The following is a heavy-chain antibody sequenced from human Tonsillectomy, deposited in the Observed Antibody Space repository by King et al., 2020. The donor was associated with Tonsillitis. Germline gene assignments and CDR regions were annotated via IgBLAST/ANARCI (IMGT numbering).Heavy chain of an antibody. V-gene: IGHV4-59*01. D-gene: IGHD2-15*01. CDR2: IYYSGST. CDR1: GGSISSYY. Sequence: QLQESGPGLVKPSETLSLTCAVSGGSISSYYWSWIRQPPGKGLEWIGYIYYSGSTNYNPSLESRVTISVDTSKNHFSLKLRSVTAADTAVYYCARTTYCSGGSCYGASWFDPWGQGTLVTVSS. CDR3: ARTTYCSGGSCYGASWFDP. J-gene: IGHJ5*02.